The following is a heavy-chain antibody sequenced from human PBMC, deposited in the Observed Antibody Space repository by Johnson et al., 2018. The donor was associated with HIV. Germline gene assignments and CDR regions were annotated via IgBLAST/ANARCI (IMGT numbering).Heavy chain of an antibody. D-gene: IGHD1-26*01. CDR3: ARDSDKWELRPGAFDI. Sequence: VQLVESGGGLVQPGGSLRLSCAASGFTVSRNYMSWVRQAPGKGLEWVSAIGTAGDTYYPSSVKGRFTISRDNSKNTLYLQMNSLRAEDTAVYYCARDSDKWELRPGAFDIWGQGTMVTVSS. V-gene: IGHV3-66*02. CDR2: IGTAGDT. J-gene: IGHJ3*02. CDR1: GFTVSRNY.